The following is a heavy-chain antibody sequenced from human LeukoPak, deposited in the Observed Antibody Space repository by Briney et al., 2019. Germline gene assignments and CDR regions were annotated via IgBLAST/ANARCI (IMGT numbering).Heavy chain of an antibody. D-gene: IGHD6-13*01. V-gene: IGHV4-34*01. J-gene: IGHJ3*02. CDR3: ARRRFYSSSWAARAFDI. Sequence: SETLSLTCTVSGGSISSYYWSWIRQPPGKGLEWIGEINHSGSTNYNPSLKSRVTISVDTSKIQFSLKLSSVTAADTAVYYCARRRFYSSSWAARAFDIWGQGTMVTVSS. CDR2: INHSGST. CDR1: GGSISSYY.